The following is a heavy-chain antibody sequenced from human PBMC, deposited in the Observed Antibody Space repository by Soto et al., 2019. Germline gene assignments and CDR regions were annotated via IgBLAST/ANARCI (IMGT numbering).Heavy chain of an antibody. V-gene: IGHV3-48*03. D-gene: IGHD2-15*01. Sequence: WGSLRLSCAASGFTFSSYEMNWVRQAPWKWLEWVSYISSSGSTIYYADSVKGRFTISRDNAKNSLYLQMNSLRAEDTAVYYCAMYCSGGSCYDYYYGMDVWGQGTTVTVSS. CDR3: AMYCSGGSCYDYYYGMDV. CDR2: ISSSGSTI. CDR1: GFTFSSYE. J-gene: IGHJ6*02.